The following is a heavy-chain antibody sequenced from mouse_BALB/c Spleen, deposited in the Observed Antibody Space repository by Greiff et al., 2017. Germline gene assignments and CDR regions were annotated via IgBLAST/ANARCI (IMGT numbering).Heavy chain of an antibody. CDR1: GFSLTSYG. J-gene: IGHJ3*01. D-gene: IGHD1-2*01. CDR2: IWAGGST. Sequence: VQVVESGPGLVAPSQSLSITCTVSGFSLTSYGVHWVRQPPGKGLEWLGVIWAGGSTNYNSALMSRLSISKDNSKSQVFLKMNSLQTDDTAMYYCARGGITTATRFAYWGQGTLVTVSA. V-gene: IGHV2-9*02. CDR3: ARGGITTATRFAY.